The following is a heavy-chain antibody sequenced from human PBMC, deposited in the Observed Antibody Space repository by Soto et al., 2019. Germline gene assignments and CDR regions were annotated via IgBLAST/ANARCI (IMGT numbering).Heavy chain of an antibody. CDR1: GFTFSSYA. D-gene: IGHD3-22*01. V-gene: IGHV3-23*01. J-gene: IGHJ1*01. CDR3: ARDRHYYDSSGFQH. Sequence: PGGSLRLSCAASGFTFSSYAMSWVRQAPGKGLEWVSAISGSGGSTYYADSVKGRFTISRDNSKNTLYLQINSLRAEDTAVYYCARDRHYYDSSGFQHWGQGTLVTVPS. CDR2: ISGSGGST.